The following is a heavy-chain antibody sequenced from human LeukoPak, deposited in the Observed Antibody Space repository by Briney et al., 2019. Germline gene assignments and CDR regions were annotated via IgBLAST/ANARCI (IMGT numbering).Heavy chain of an antibody. CDR2: IYYSGST. Sequence: SETLSLTCTVSGGSISSYYWSWIRQPPGKGLEWIGYIYYSGSTNYNPSLKSRVTISVDTSKNQFSLKLSSVTAADTAVYYCARTMGSYSLYYYYYYMDVWGKGTTVTVSS. V-gene: IGHV4-59*01. J-gene: IGHJ6*03. CDR1: GGSISSYY. D-gene: IGHD1-26*01. CDR3: ARTMGSYSLYYYYYYMDV.